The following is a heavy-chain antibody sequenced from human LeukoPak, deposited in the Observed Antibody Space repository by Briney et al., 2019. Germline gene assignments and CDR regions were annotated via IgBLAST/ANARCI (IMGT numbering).Heavy chain of an antibody. Sequence: PGGSLRLSCAASGFTFSNYNMNWVRQTPGKGLEWVGRMRSKANNYATHYASSVYGRFTISRDDSANTRYLEMNSLKTEDTAVYYCTSQAGYSSSWETWGQGTLVTVSS. J-gene: IGHJ5*02. CDR1: GFTFSNYN. D-gene: IGHD6-13*01. CDR2: MRSKANNYAT. V-gene: IGHV3-73*01. CDR3: TSQAGYSSSWET.